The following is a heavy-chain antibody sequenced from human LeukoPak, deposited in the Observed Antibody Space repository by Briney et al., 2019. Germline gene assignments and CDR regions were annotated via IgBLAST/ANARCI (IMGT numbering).Heavy chain of an antibody. CDR2: ISSSSSYI. V-gene: IGHV3-21*01. Sequence: AGGSLRLSCTASGFTFSSYSMNWVRQAPGKGLEWVSSISSSSSYIYYADSVKGRFTISRDNAKNSLYLQTNSLRAEDTAVYYCARATVSYAFDIWGQGTMVTVSS. CDR1: GFTFSSYS. D-gene: IGHD4-17*01. CDR3: ARATVSYAFDI. J-gene: IGHJ3*02.